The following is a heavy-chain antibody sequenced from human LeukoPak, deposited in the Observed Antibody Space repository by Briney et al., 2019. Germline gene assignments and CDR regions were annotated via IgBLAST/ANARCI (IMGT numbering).Heavy chain of an antibody. CDR2: ISAYNGNT. CDR3: ARDGLRFFGDALNYYGMDV. CDR1: GYTFVSYG. V-gene: IGHV1-18*01. J-gene: IGHJ6*02. D-gene: IGHD3-3*01. Sequence: ASVKVSCKASGYTFVSYGISWVRQAPGQGLEWMGWISAYNGNTNYAQKLQGRVTTTTDTSTSTAYMELSRLRSDDTAVYYCARDGLRFFGDALNYYGMDVWGQGTTVTVSS.